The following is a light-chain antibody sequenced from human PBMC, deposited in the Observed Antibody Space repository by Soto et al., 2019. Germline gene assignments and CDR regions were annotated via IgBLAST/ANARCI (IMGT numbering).Light chain of an antibody. Sequence: QSVLTQPPSASGTPGQRVTISCSGSSSNIGSNFIYWYQQLPGTAPQLLIDRNNQRPSGVPDRFSGSKSGTSASLAISGLRSEDEGDYRCAAWDDSLSGVVFGGGTQLTVL. CDR1: SSNIGSNF. CDR2: RNN. V-gene: IGLV1-47*01. J-gene: IGLJ2*01. CDR3: AAWDDSLSGVV.